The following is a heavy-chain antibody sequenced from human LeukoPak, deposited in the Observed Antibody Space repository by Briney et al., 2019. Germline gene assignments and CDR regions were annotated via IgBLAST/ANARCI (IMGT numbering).Heavy chain of an antibody. Sequence: GGSLRLSCEVSRLTFSNSYLTWVRQAPEKGLEWLANIKQDGSTKAYSDSVKGRFTVSGDNAKNSMYLQMNSLRAEDTAVHYCARFNYDYDRSSWAIDFWGQGTLVTVSS. CDR1: RLTFSNSY. D-gene: IGHD3-22*01. CDR2: IKQDGSTK. J-gene: IGHJ4*02. V-gene: IGHV3-7*01. CDR3: ARFNYDYDRSSWAIDF.